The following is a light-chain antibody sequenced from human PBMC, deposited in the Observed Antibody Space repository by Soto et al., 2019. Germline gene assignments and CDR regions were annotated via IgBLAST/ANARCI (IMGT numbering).Light chain of an antibody. V-gene: IGKV2-30*01. CDR1: QSLVYSDGHTY. J-gene: IGKJ3*01. CDR2: KVS. CDR3: MQGTHWPPFT. Sequence: DVVMTQSPLSLPVTLGQPASISCRSSQSLVYSDGHTYLNWFQQRPGQSPRRLTYKVSKRESGVPHRFSGSGSGADFTLKISRVEAEDVVVYYCMQGTHWPPFTFGPGTKVDIK.